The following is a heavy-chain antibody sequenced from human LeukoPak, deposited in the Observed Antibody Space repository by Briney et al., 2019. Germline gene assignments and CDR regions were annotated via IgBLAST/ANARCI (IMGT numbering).Heavy chain of an antibody. CDR1: GFTFDDYG. Sequence: GGSLRLSCAASGFTFDDYGMGWVRQAPGKGLEWVSGINWNGGSTGYADSVKGRFTISRDNAKNSLYLQMNSLRAEDTALYYRARGEDSPFDYWGQGTLVTVSS. D-gene: IGHD3-22*01. V-gene: IGHV3-20*04. CDR3: ARGEDSPFDY. J-gene: IGHJ4*02. CDR2: INWNGGST.